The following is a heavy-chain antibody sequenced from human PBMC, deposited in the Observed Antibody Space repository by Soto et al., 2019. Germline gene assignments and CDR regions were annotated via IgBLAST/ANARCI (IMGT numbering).Heavy chain of an antibody. CDR3: ARVLSGSSLFDY. J-gene: IGHJ4*02. Sequence: SETLSLTCTVSGGSISSDYWSWIRQPPGKGLEWIGYISYSGNTNYNPSLKSLVTISVDTSKKQFSLKLRSVTAADTAVYYCARVLSGSSLFDYWGQGMWVTVSS. V-gene: IGHV4-59*01. D-gene: IGHD1-26*01. CDR2: ISYSGNT. CDR1: GGSISSDY.